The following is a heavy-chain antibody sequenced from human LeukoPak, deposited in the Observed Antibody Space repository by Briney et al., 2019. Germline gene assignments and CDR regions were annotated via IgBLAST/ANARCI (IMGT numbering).Heavy chain of an antibody. V-gene: IGHV3-74*01. CDR3: ASFYETY. CDR2: INSDGSWT. CDR1: GNYW. J-gene: IGHJ4*02. D-gene: IGHD2/OR15-2a*01. Sequence: GGSLRLSCAASGNYWMHWVRQVPGKGLVWVSHINSDGSWTSYADSVKGRFTISKDNAKNTVYLQMNSLRAEDTAVYYCASFYETYWGRGTLVTVSS.